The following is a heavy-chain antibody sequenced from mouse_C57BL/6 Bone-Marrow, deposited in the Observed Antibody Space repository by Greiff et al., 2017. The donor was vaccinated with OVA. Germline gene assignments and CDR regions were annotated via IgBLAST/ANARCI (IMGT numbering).Heavy chain of an antibody. CDR1: GFNIKDDY. Sequence: EVKLQQSGAELVRPGASVKLSCTASGFNIKDDYMHWVKQRPEQGLEWIGWIDPANGATEYASKFQGKATIAADTSSNTSYLQLSSLTSEDTAVYYCTSYGNFDYWGQGTTLTVSS. J-gene: IGHJ2*01. CDR2: IDPANGAT. D-gene: IGHD2-1*01. CDR3: TSYGNFDY. V-gene: IGHV14-4*01.